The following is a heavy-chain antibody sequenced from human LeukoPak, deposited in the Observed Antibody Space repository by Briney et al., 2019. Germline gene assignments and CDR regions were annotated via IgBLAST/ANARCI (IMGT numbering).Heavy chain of an antibody. CDR2: ISYDGSNK. V-gene: IGHV3-30*04. Sequence: GGSPRLSCAASGFTFSSYAMHWVRQAPGKGLEWVAVISYDGSNKYYADSVKGRFTISRDNSKNTLYLQMNSLRAEDTAVYYCARDPLAGGWYDYWGQGTLVTVSS. J-gene: IGHJ4*02. D-gene: IGHD6-19*01. CDR1: GFTFSSYA. CDR3: ARDPLAGGWYDY.